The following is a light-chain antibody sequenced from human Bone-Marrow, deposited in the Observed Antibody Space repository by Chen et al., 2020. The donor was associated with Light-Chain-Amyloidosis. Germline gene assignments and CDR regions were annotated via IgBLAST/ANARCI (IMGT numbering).Light chain of an antibody. CDR3: QQLNFLPPA. V-gene: IGKV1-9*01. CDR2: AAS. Sequence: IQLTQSPSALSASEGDRVTITCRASQDIASYLAWYQQKPGKAPKVLIHAASTLHSGVPSRFSGSGSGTDFNLTTRRLPAEDLATYYCQQLNFLPPAFGPGTKVDMK. CDR1: QDIASY. J-gene: IGKJ3*01.